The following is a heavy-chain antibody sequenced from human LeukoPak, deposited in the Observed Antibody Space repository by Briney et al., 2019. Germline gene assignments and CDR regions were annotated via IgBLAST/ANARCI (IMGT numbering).Heavy chain of an antibody. CDR1: GYIFTSYY. CDR3: ARDSPLLYSSSWPATDDAFDI. D-gene: IGHD6-13*01. J-gene: IGHJ3*02. CDR2: INPSGGST. V-gene: IGHV1-46*01. Sequence: ASVKVSCKASGYIFTSYYLHWVRQAPGQGLEWMGIINPSGGSTSYAQKFQGRVTMTRDTSTSTVYMELSSLRSEDTAVYYCARDSPLLYSSSWPATDDAFDIWGQGTMVTVSS.